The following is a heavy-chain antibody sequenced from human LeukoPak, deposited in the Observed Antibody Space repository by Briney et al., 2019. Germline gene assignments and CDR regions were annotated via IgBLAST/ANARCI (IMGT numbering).Heavy chain of an antibody. J-gene: IGHJ4*02. CDR2: IGGSGGTT. V-gene: IGHV3-23*01. CDR1: GFTFSSYA. Sequence: PGGSLRLSCAASGFTFSSYAMSWVRQGPGKGLEWVSGIGGSGGTTYYADSVKGRFTISRDNSKNTLYLQMNSLRAEDTAVYYCAKDRSYGYGEPFDYWGQGTLVTVSS. CDR3: AKDRSYGYGEPFDY. D-gene: IGHD5-18*01.